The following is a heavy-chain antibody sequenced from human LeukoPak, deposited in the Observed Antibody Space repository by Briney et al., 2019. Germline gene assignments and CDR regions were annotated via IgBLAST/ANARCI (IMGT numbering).Heavy chain of an antibody. J-gene: IGHJ4*02. CDR1: GYTFTSYA. CDR2: INAGNGNA. CDR3: ARVSSGWHGYLDH. D-gene: IGHD6-25*01. V-gene: IGHV1-3*01. Sequence: ASVKVSCKASGYTFTSYAMHWVRQAPGQRLEWMGWINAGNGNATYTQKFQDRVTFTRDTSASTAYMDLSSLRSEDTAVYYCARVSSGWHGYLDHWGQGTLVTVSS.